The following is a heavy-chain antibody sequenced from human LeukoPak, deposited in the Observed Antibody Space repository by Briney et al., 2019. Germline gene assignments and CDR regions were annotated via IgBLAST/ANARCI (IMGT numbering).Heavy chain of an antibody. CDR3: FAGYSSGWYLSDHFDY. CDR1: GYTFTSYD. Sequence: ASVTVSCKASGYTFTSYDINWVRQATGQGLEWMGWMNPNSGNTGYAQKFQGRVTMTRNTSISTAYMELSSLRSEDTAVYYCFAGYSSGWYLSDHFDYWGQGTLVTVSS. CDR2: MNPNSGNT. V-gene: IGHV1-8*01. D-gene: IGHD6-19*01. J-gene: IGHJ4*02.